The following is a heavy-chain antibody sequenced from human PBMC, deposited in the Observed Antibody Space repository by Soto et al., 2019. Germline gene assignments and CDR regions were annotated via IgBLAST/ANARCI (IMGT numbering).Heavy chain of an antibody. V-gene: IGHV3-7*03. D-gene: IGHD2-15*01. J-gene: IGHJ3*02. CDR2: IKQDGSEK. Sequence: GGSLRLSCAASGFTFSSYWMSWVRQAPGKGLEWVANIKQDGSEKYYVDSVKGRFTISRDNAKNSLYLQMNSLRAEDTAVYYCARALVVNPTIVWGSRKISGAFDIWGQGTMVTVSS. CDR1: GFTFSSYW. CDR3: ARALVVNPTIVWGSRKISGAFDI.